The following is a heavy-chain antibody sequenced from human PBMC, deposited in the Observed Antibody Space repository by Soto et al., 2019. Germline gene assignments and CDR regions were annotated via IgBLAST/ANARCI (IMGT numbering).Heavy chain of an antibody. D-gene: IGHD3-22*01. Sequence: SGGGVVQPGRSLRLSCAASGFTFSSYGMYWVRQAPGKGLEWVAVISYDGSNKYYADSVKGRFTISRDISKKTLYLQMNSLRVEDTAVYYCAKEENYYDTTPWGIDYWGQGTLVSVSS. CDR1: GFTFSSYG. J-gene: IGHJ4*02. CDR3: AKEENYYDTTPWGIDY. CDR2: ISYDGSNK. V-gene: IGHV3-30*18.